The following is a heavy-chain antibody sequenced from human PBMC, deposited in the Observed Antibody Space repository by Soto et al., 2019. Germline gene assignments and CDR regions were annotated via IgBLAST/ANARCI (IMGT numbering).Heavy chain of an antibody. D-gene: IGHD3-22*01. CDR1: GFTFSSYT. CDR2: ISGRGGSP. J-gene: IGHJ4*01. CDR3: AKARCSGNSCYVPDY. Sequence: GGSLRLSCAASGFTFSSYTMAWVRQAPGKGLEWVSSISGRGGSPNYADSVQGRLTISRDNPRNTLLLLMSSLRAEDTATYYCAKARCSGNSCYVPDYWGHGTLVTVSS. V-gene: IGHV3-23*01.